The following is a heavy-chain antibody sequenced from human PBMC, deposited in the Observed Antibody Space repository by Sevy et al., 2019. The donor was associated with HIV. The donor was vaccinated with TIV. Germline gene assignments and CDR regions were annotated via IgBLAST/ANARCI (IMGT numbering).Heavy chain of an antibody. J-gene: IGHJ6*02. V-gene: IGHV3-7*03. CDR2: IKVDGSEK. D-gene: IGHD2-2*01. CDR3: ARDCSSTTCLWGLDV. CDR1: GFTFSNYW. Sequence: PGGSLRLSCAASGFTFSNYWMTWVRQAPGKGLEWVANIKVDGSEKYYVDSVKGRFTISRDNAKNSLYLQMNSLRAEDTAVYHCARDCSSTTCLWGLDVWGQGTTVTVSS.